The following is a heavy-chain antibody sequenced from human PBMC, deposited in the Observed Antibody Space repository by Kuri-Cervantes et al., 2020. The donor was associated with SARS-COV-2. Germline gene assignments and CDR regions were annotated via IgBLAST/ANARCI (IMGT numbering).Heavy chain of an antibody. CDR1: GFTFSNYG. D-gene: IGHD1-26*01. Sequence: GESLKISCAASGFTFSNYGMHWVRQAPGKGLEWVAVIWYDGSNKYYADSVKGRFTISRDNSKNTLYLQMNSLRAEDTAVYYCARGPLVGATTFYYYMDVWGKGTTVTVSS. J-gene: IGHJ6*03. CDR3: ARGPLVGATTFYYYMDV. V-gene: IGHV3-33*01. CDR2: IWYDGSNK.